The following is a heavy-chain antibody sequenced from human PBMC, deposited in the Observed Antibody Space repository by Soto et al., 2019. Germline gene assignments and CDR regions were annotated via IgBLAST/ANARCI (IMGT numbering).Heavy chain of an antibody. CDR1: GGSISSSNW. Sequence: QVQLQEWGPGLVKPSGTLSLTCGVSGGSISSSNWWNWVRQPPGKGLEWIGEIYHSGSTNYNPSLKSRVTISVDKSKNQSSLKLSSVTAADTAVYYCARAGRGDIFYYYYGMDVWGQGTTVTVSS. V-gene: IGHV4-4*02. J-gene: IGHJ6*02. D-gene: IGHD3-10*01. CDR2: IYHSGST. CDR3: ARAGRGDIFYYYYGMDV.